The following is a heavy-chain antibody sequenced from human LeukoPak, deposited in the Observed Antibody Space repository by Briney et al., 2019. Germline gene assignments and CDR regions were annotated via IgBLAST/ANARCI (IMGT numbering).Heavy chain of an antibody. CDR2: ISGSGGST. CDR3: AKDQAPCGDFWSGYSSFDY. D-gene: IGHD3-3*01. V-gene: IGHV3-23*01. CDR1: GFTFSSYA. Sequence: GGSLRLSCAASGFTFSSYAMSWVRQAPGKGLEWVSAISGSGGSTYYADSVKGRFTISRDNSKNTLYLQMNSLRAEDTAVYYCAKDQAPCGDFWSGYSSFDYWGQGTLVTVSS. J-gene: IGHJ4*02.